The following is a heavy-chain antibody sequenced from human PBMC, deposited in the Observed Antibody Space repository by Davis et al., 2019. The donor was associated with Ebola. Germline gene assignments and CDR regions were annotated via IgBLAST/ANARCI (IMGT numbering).Heavy chain of an antibody. CDR3: AKVDYGGNSPDY. Sequence: PGGSLRLSCAASGSTSSSYAMSWVRQAPGKGLEWVSSISGSGGSTYYADSVKGRFTISRDNSKKTLYLQMNSLRAEDTAVYYCAKVDYGGNSPDYWGQGTLVTVSS. V-gene: IGHV3-23*01. J-gene: IGHJ4*02. CDR1: GSTSSSYA. CDR2: ISGSGGST. D-gene: IGHD4-23*01.